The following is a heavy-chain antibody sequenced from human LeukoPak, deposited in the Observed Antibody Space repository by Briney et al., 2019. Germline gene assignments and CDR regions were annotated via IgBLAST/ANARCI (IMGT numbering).Heavy chain of an antibody. J-gene: IGHJ4*02. CDR1: GGSFSGYY. V-gene: IGHV3-23*01. CDR3: AKDLVVVVAATNFDY. D-gene: IGHD2-15*01. Sequence: PSETLSLTCAVYGGSFSGYYWSWVRQAPGKGLEWVSAISGSGGSTYYADSVKGRFTISRDNSKNTLYLQMNSLRAEDTAVYYCAKDLVVVVAATNFDYWGQGTLVTVSS. CDR2: ISGSGGST.